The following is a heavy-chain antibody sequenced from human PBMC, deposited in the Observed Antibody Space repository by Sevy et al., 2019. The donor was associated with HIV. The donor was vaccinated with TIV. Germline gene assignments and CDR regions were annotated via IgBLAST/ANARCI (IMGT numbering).Heavy chain of an antibody. D-gene: IGHD6-19*01. J-gene: IGHJ4*02. CDR1: GFTVSSNY. CDR3: ARSSGLYSSGWYYFDY. Sequence: GGSLRLSCAASGFTVSSNYMSWVRQAPGKGLEWVSVIYSGGSTHYADSVKGRFTISRDNSKNTLYLQMNSLRAEDTAVYYFARSSGLYSSGWYYFDYWGQGTLVTVSS. CDR2: IYSGGST. V-gene: IGHV3-53*01.